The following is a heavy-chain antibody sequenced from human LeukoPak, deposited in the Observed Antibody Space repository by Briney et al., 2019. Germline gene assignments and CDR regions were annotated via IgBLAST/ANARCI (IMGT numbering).Heavy chain of an antibody. CDR1: GYTFTNYY. Sequence: ASVKVSCKASGYTFTNYYMHWVRQAPGQGLEWMGWINPNSGGTNYAQKFQGRVTMTRDTSISTAYMELSRLRSDDTAVYYCAREGTTRIAAAGSWGYYYYYYMDVWGKGTTVTVSS. V-gene: IGHV1-2*02. D-gene: IGHD6-13*01. J-gene: IGHJ6*03. CDR3: AREGTTRIAAAGSWGYYYYYYMDV. CDR2: INPNSGGT.